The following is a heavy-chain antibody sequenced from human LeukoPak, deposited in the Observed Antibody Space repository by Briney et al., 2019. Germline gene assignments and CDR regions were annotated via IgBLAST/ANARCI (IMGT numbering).Heavy chain of an antibody. J-gene: IGHJ4*02. D-gene: IGHD6-6*01. Sequence: ASVKVSCKASGYTFTSYGISWVRQAPGQGLEWMGWISAYNGNTNYAQKFQGRVTMTEDTSTDTAYMELSSLRSEDTAVYYCATSRIAARPPFYWGQGTLVTVSS. CDR2: ISAYNGNT. CDR3: ATSRIAARPPFY. V-gene: IGHV1-18*01. CDR1: GYTFTSYG.